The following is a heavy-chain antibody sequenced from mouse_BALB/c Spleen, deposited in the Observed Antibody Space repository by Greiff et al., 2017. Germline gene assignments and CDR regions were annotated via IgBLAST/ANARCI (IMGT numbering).Heavy chain of an antibody. V-gene: IGHV3-6*02. Sequence: EVKLMESGPGLVKPSQSLSLTCSVTGYSITSGYYWNWIRQFPGNKLEWMGYISYDGSNNYNPSLKNRISITRDTSKNQFFLKLNSVTTEDTATYYCAIGSDYGYDYWYFDVWGAGTTVTVSA. CDR2: ISYDGSN. J-gene: IGHJ1*01. CDR1: GYSITSGYY. D-gene: IGHD2-2*01. CDR3: AIGSDYGYDYWYFDV.